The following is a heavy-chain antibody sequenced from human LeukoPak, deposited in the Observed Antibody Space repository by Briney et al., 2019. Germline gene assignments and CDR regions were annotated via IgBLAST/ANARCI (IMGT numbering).Heavy chain of an antibody. J-gene: IGHJ4*02. CDR1: GFTFSSYA. D-gene: IGHD1-26*01. CDR2: ISYDGSNK. V-gene: IGHV3-30-3*01. Sequence: PGGSLTLSCAASGFTFSSYAMHWVRQAPGKGLEWVAVISYDGSNKYYADSVKGRFTISRDNSKNTLYLQMNSLRAEDTAVYYCAREWELLRGFDYWGQGTLVTVSS. CDR3: AREWELLRGFDY.